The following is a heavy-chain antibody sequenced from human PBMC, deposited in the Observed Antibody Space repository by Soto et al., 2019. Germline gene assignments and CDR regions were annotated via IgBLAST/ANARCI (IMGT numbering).Heavy chain of an antibody. J-gene: IGHJ4*02. CDR3: ARFSSAGIYYFDY. CDR2: ISSSSSYI. V-gene: IGHV3-21*01. Sequence: EVQLVESGGGLVKPGGSLRLSCAASGFTFSSYSMNWVRQAPGKGLEWVSSISSSSSYIYYADSVKGRFTISRDNAKNSLYLQMNSLRAEETAVYYCARFSSAGIYYFDYWGQGTLVTVSS. CDR1: GFTFSSYS. D-gene: IGHD6-13*01.